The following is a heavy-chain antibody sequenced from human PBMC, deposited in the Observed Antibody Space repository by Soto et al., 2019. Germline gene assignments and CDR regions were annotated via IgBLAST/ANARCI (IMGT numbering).Heavy chain of an antibody. CDR1: GGSISSSPYY. CDR2: IYYRGTT. D-gene: IGHD4-17*01. CDR3: ARHIMSTVNNRYFDL. V-gene: IGHV4-39*01. J-gene: IGHJ2*01. Sequence: QLQLQESGPGLVKPSETLSLTCTVSGGSISSSPYYWGWIRQPPGKGLEWIGTIYYRGTTYYNPSLKSRVTISVDTSKNQFSLNLSSVTAADTAVFYCARHIMSTVNNRYFDLWGRGTLVTVSS.